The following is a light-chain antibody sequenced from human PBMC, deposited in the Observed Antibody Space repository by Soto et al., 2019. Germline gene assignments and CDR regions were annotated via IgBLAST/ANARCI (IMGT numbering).Light chain of an antibody. Sequence: QSVLTQPPSVSGAPGQRVTISCTGSSSNIGAGYDVHWYQQLPGTAPKLLIYGNSNRPSGVPDRFSGSTSGTSASLAITGLQAEDEADYYCQSYDSSVSGSVVFGGGTKLTVL. V-gene: IGLV1-40*01. CDR3: QSYDSSVSGSVV. J-gene: IGLJ2*01. CDR1: SSNIGAGYD. CDR2: GNS.